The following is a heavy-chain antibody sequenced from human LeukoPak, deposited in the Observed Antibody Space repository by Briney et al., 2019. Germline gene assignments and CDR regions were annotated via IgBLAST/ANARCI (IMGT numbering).Heavy chain of an antibody. D-gene: IGHD3-3*01. Sequence: GGSLRLSCAASGFTFDDYAMHWVRQAPGKGLEWVSAISWNSGSIGYADSAKGRFTISRDNAKNSLYLQMNSLRAEDTALYYCTKDNYDFWSGYSTFDPWGQGTLVIVSS. CDR2: ISWNSGSI. J-gene: IGHJ5*02. CDR3: TKDNYDFWSGYSTFDP. CDR1: GFTFDDYA. V-gene: IGHV3-9*01.